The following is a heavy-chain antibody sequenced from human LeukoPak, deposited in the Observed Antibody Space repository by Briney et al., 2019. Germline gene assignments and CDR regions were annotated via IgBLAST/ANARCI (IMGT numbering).Heavy chain of an antibody. CDR2: IYSGGST. Sequence: GGSLRLSCAASGFTVSSNYMSWVRQAPGKGLEWVSVIYSGGSTYYADSVKGRFTISRDNSKNTLYLQMNSLRAEDTAVYYCAASSGWDAFDIWGQGTMVTVSS. D-gene: IGHD6-19*01. CDR1: GFTVSSNY. V-gene: IGHV3-53*01. J-gene: IGHJ3*02. CDR3: AASSGWDAFDI.